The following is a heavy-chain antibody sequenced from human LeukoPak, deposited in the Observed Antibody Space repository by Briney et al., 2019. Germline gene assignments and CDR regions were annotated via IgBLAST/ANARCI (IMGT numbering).Heavy chain of an antibody. Sequence: GGSLRLSCAASGFTFSSYAMSWVRQAPGKGLEWVSAIRGSGGSTYYADSVKGRFTISRDNSMNALSLQMNSLRAEDTALYYCAKSSSWTYHYLDYWGQGALVTVSS. V-gene: IGHV3-23*01. CDR2: IRGSGGST. J-gene: IGHJ4*02. D-gene: IGHD6-13*01. CDR3: AKSSSWTYHYLDY. CDR1: GFTFSSYA.